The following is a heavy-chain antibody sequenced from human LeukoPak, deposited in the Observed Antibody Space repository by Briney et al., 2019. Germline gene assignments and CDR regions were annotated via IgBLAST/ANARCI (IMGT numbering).Heavy chain of an antibody. D-gene: IGHD5-18*01. CDR2: IYYSGST. V-gene: IGHV4-39*07. Sequence: SETLSLTCTVSGGSISSSSYYWGWIRQPPGKGLERIGSIYYSGSTYYNPSLKSRVTISVDTSKNQFSLKLSSVTAADTAVYYCAREVSDTAMVAYYYYMDVWGKGTTVTVSS. J-gene: IGHJ6*03. CDR1: GGSISSSSYY. CDR3: AREVSDTAMVAYYYYMDV.